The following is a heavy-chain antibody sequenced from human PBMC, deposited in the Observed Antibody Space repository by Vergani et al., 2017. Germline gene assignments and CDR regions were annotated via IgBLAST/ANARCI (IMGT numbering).Heavy chain of an antibody. CDR1: GYTFTSYY. Sequence: QVQLVQSGAEVKRPGASVKVSCKASGYTFTSYYMHWVRQSPGQGLEWMGIINPSGGSTRYAKKFQGRVTMTRDTVTSTVYMELISLRSEETAVYYCARLGVVGATPYFDYWGQGTLVTVSS. D-gene: IGHD1-26*01. CDR3: ARLGVVGATPYFDY. CDR2: INPSGGST. J-gene: IGHJ4*02. V-gene: IGHV1-46*01.